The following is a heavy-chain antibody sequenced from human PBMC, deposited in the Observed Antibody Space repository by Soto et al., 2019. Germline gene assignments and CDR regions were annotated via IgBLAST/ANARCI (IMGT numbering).Heavy chain of an antibody. CDR2: IKSKTDGGTT. CDR1: GFTFSNAW. D-gene: IGHD3-22*01. CDR3: TTDSMVVRAFDS. V-gene: IGHV3-15*01. Sequence: EVQLVESGGDLVKPGGSLRLSCAASGFTFSNAWMTWVRQAPGRGLEWVGRIKSKTDGGTTDYAAPVKGRFTISRDDSKKTLYLQMNSLKTEDTAVYYCTTDSMVVRAFDSWGQGTLVTVSS. J-gene: IGHJ4*02.